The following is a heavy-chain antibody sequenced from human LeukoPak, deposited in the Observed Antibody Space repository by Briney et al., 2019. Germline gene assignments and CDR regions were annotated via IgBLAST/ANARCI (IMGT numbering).Heavy chain of an antibody. Sequence: QSGGSLRLSCAAPGFTFSSYAMNWVRQAPGKGLEWVSGIGYTGDSTFYADSVKGRFTVSRDSSKNTLFLHMNSLRAEDTALYYCAKSPTVDAAFDIWGQGTMVTVSS. CDR3: AKSPTVDAAFDI. J-gene: IGHJ3*02. CDR2: IGYTGDST. V-gene: IGHV3-23*01. CDR1: GFTFSSYA. D-gene: IGHD4-23*01.